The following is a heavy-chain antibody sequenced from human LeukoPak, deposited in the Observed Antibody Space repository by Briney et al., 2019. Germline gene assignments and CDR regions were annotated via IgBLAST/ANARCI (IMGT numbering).Heavy chain of an antibody. V-gene: IGHV1-8*03. CDR1: GYTFTSYD. CDR3: ARNDGSGWPVDY. CDR2: MNPNSGNT. D-gene: IGHD6-19*01. Sequence: ASVKVSCKASGYTFTSYDINWVRQATGQGLEWMGWMNPNSGNTGYAQKFQGRVTITRNTSISTAYMELSSLRSEDTAVYYCARNDGSGWPVDYWGQGTLVTVSS. J-gene: IGHJ4*02.